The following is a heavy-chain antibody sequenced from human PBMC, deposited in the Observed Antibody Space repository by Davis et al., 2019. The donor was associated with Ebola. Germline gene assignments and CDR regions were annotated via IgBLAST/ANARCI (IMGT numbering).Heavy chain of an antibody. Sequence: PSETLSLTCTVSGASMTSYYWSWIRQPPGKGLEWIGYIAYTGNTTYNPSLKSRVTISGDTSKKRFSLTLNSVTAADTAVYYCARGGLVPAALYLWGQGAMVTVSS. J-gene: IGHJ3*01. D-gene: IGHD2-2*01. V-gene: IGHV4-59*01. CDR1: GASMTSYY. CDR2: IAYTGNT. CDR3: ARGGLVPAALYL.